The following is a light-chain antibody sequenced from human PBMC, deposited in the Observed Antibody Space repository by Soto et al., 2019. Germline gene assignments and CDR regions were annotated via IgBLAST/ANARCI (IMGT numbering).Light chain of an antibody. CDR3: QQYGRSIT. Sequence: IVVTQSPATLSLSPGERATLSCRASQSVSRNYLAWYQQKPDQAPRLLIYGTSSRATGIPDRFSGSGSGTDFTLTISRLEPEDFAVFYCQQYGRSITFGQGTRLEI. CDR2: GTS. CDR1: QSVSRNY. V-gene: IGKV3-20*01. J-gene: IGKJ5*01.